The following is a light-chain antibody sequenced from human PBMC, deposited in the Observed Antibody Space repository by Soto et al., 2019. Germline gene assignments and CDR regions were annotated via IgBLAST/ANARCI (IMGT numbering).Light chain of an antibody. V-gene: IGLV2-23*02. Sequence: QSALTQPASVSGSPGQSITFSCTGSSDDIGNFNLVSWYQQYPGKAPKLILYEVNTRPLGVSDRFSGSKSGNTASLTISGLQAEDEADYHCCSYAGSRWVFGGGTKVTVL. CDR3: CSYAGSRWV. CDR1: SDDIGNFNL. J-gene: IGLJ3*02. CDR2: EVN.